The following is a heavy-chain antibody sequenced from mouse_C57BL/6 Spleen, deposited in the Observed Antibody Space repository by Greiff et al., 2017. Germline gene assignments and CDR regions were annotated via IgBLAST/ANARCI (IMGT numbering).Heavy chain of an antibody. J-gene: IGHJ3*01. V-gene: IGHV1-61*01. CDR3: ANEGRSGAWFAY. Sequence: VQLQQPGAELVRPGSSVKLSCKASGYTFTSYWMDWVKQRPGQGLEWIGNIYPSDSETHYNQKFKDKATLTVDKSSSTAYMQLGSLTSEDSAVYSAANEGRSGAWFAYWGQGTMVTVSA. D-gene: IGHD3-2*02. CDR2: IYPSDSET. CDR1: GYTFTSYW.